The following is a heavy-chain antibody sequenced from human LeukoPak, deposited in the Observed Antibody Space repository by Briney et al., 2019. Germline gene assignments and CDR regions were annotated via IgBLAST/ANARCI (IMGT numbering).Heavy chain of an antibody. J-gene: IGHJ4*02. V-gene: IGHV3-48*01. Sequence: GGSLRLSCAASEFTFSTYSMNWVRQAPGKGLEWVSYISSSSSTIYYADSVKGRFTISRDNANNSLYLQMNSLRAEDTAVYYCARGSTGTTRTNDFDFWGQGTLVTVSS. CDR3: ARGSTGTTRTNDFDF. CDR2: ISSSSSTI. CDR1: EFTFSTYS. D-gene: IGHD1-1*01.